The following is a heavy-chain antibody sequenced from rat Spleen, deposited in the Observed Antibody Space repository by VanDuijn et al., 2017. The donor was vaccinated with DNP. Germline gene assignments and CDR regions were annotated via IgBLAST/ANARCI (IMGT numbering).Heavy chain of an antibody. J-gene: IGHJ3*01. CDR2: ISYSGRT. V-gene: IGHV3-1*01. CDR1: GYSITNNY. Sequence: EVQLQESGSGLVKPSQSLSLTCSVTGYSITNNYWGWIRQFPGNKVEYIGHISYSGRTNYNPSLKSRISITRDTSKNHFFLQLNSVITEDTATYYCATGGAGIWFAYWGQGTLVTVSS. CDR3: ATGGAGIWFAY. D-gene: IGHD4-2*01.